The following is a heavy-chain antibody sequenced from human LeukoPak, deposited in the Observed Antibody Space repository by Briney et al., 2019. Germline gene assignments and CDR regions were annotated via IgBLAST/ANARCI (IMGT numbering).Heavy chain of an antibody. CDR3: ATNLYFFDY. J-gene: IGHJ4*02. Sequence: GGSLRLSCAASGFTFSTQWMSRVRQAPGKGLEWVANIKQDGSEKYYVDSVKGRFTISRDNAKNSLYLQMNSLRAEDTAVYSCATNLYFFDYWGQGTLVTVSS. V-gene: IGHV3-7*02. CDR1: GFTFSTQW. CDR2: IKQDGSEK.